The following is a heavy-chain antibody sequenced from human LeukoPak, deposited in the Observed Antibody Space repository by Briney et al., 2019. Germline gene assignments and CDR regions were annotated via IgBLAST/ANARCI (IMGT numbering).Heavy chain of an antibody. CDR2: ISGSGGST. CDR1: GFTFSSYG. CDR3: AKDRGDYYGSGSYFDY. Sequence: GGSLRLSCAASGFTFSSYGMHWVRQAPGKGLEWVSAISGSGGSTYYADSVKGRFTISRDNSKNTLYLQMNSLRAEDTAVYYCAKDRGDYYGSGSYFDYWGQGTLVTVSS. D-gene: IGHD3-10*01. V-gene: IGHV3-23*01. J-gene: IGHJ4*02.